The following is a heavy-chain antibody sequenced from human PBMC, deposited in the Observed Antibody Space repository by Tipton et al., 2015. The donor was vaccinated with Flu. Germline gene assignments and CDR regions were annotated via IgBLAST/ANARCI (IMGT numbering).Heavy chain of an antibody. CDR2: IYYSGST. CDR1: GGSISSYTYY. D-gene: IGHD3-9*01. J-gene: IGHJ5*02. Sequence: TLSLTCTVSGGSISSYTYYWGWIRQSPGTGLEWIGSIYYSGSTYYNPSLKSRVTMSIDTSKNQFSLKLTSVTAADTAVYYCAKEGSYNILTNYYNKGVDPWGQGPLVSVSS. CDR3: AKEGSYNILTNYYNKGVDP. V-gene: IGHV4-39*07.